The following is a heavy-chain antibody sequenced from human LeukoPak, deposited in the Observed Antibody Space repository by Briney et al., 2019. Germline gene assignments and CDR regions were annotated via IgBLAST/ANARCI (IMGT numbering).Heavy chain of an antibody. J-gene: IGHJ4*02. CDR2: VSDIGSI. Sequence: SETLSLTCTVSGGSISTYYWGWIRQPPGKGLEWIAYVSDIGSINYNPSLKSRVAISLDTSKNQLSLKLSSVTAADTAVYYCAGHHPRNTVDFWGQGTLVTVSS. CDR1: GGSISTYY. V-gene: IGHV4-59*08. CDR3: AGHHPRNTVDF. D-gene: IGHD2/OR15-2a*01.